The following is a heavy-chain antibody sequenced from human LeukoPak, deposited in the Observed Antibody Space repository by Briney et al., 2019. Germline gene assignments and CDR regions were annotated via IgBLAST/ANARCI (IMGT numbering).Heavy chain of an antibody. CDR2: ISSSGGTT. J-gene: IGHJ4*02. V-gene: IGHV3-23*01. CDR3: AKREYSSSWYSLDY. D-gene: IGHD6-13*01. CDR1: GFTFSSYA. Sequence: GGSLRLSCAASGFTFSSYAMSWVRQAPGKGLEWVSIISSSGGTTYYADSVKGRFTISRDNSKSTLYLQMNSLRAEDTALYYCAKREYSSSWYSLDYWGQGTLVTVSS.